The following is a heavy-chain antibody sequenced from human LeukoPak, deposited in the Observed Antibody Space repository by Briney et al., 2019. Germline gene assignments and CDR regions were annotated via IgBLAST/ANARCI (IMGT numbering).Heavy chain of an antibody. V-gene: IGHV3-66*01. CDR2: IYSGGHT. CDR3: ARETSGSHWN. D-gene: IGHD1-26*01. J-gene: IGHJ4*02. Sequence: GGSLRLSCAASGFTVGNSYLNWIRQAPGKGLVWVSVIYSGGHTYYADSVKGRFTISRDNSKNTLYLQMNSLTVEDTAVYYCARETSGSHWNWGQGTLVTVSS. CDR1: GFTVGNSY.